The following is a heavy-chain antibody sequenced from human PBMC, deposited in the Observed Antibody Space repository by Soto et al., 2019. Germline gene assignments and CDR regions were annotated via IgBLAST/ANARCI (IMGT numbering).Heavy chain of an antibody. J-gene: IGHJ4*02. Sequence: GSLRLSCAASGFTFSAVYMSWIRQAPNKGLEYISYISSSGTSANYADSVKGRFTISRDNAKNSLYLQMNGLRAEDTAVYYCARDRGAVTGQYFDYWGQGALVTVSS. CDR2: ISSSGTSA. CDR3: ARDRGAVTGQYFDY. D-gene: IGHD6-19*01. V-gene: IGHV3-11*05. CDR1: GFTFSAVY.